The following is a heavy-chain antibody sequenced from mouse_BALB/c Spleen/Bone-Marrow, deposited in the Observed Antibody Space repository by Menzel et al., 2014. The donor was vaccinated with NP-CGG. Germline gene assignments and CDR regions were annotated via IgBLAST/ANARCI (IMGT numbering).Heavy chain of an antibody. J-gene: IGHJ1*01. CDR2: IDPENGDT. Sequence: VQLQQSGAELVRSGASVKLSRTASGFNIKDYYMHWVKQRPEQGLEWIGWIDPENGDTEYAPKFQGKATMTADTPSNTAYLQLSSLTSEDTAVYYCNRYDWYFDVWGAGTTVTVSS. V-gene: IGHV14-4*02. CDR3: NRYDWYFDV. CDR1: GFNIKDYY. D-gene: IGHD2-14*01.